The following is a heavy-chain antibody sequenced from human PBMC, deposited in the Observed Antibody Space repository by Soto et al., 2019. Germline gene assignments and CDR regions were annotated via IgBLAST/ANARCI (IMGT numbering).Heavy chain of an antibody. J-gene: IGHJ4*02. CDR2: IYHRGAT. Sequence: SETLSLTCSVSGYSINRGYYWGWIRQAPGKGLEWIGSIYHRGATYYAPSLKARAAISLDTSNNHFTLRLTSVTVADTAVYYCTTTRLDYWGQGTLVTVSS. CDR3: TTTRLDY. CDR1: GYSINRGYY. V-gene: IGHV4-38-2*01.